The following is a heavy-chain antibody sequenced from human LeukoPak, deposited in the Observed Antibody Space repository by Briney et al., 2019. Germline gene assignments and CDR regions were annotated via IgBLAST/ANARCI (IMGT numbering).Heavy chain of an antibody. Sequence: PGGSLRLSCAASGFTFSNYAMNCVRQAPGKGLEWVSTISGGGSTYYADSVKGRFTISRDNSKNTLYLQMNSLRAEDTAVYYCAKDGVLDYWGQGTLVTVSS. J-gene: IGHJ4*02. CDR2: ISGGGST. CDR1: GFTFSNYA. D-gene: IGHD3-16*01. V-gene: IGHV3-23*01. CDR3: AKDGVLDY.